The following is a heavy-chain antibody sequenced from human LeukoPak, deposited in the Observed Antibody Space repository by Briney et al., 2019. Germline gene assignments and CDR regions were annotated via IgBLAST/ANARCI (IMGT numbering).Heavy chain of an antibody. CDR1: GLTFSSYS. D-gene: IGHD2-2*01. CDR3: ARDFGNSYCSSTSCSDY. Sequence: PGGSLRLSCAASGLTFSSYSMNWVRQAPGKGLEWVSSISSSSSHIYYANSVKGRFTTPRDPAKNALYLQMNSLRAEDTAVYYCARDFGNSYCSSTSCSDYWGQGTLVTVSS. CDR2: ISSSSSHI. V-gene: IGHV3-21*01. J-gene: IGHJ4*02.